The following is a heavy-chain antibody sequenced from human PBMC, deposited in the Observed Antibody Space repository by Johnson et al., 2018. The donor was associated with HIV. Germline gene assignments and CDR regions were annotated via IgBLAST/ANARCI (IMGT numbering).Heavy chain of an antibody. CDR1: GFTFDDYG. CDR3: ASIDAFDI. Sequence: VQLVESGGGVVRPGGSLRLSCAASGFTFDDYGMSWVRQAPGKGLEWVANIKQDGSKKYYADSVKGRFTISRDNSKNTLYLQMNSLGAEDTAVYYCASIDAFDIWGQGTMVTVSS. J-gene: IGHJ3*02. V-gene: IGHV3-7*01. CDR2: IKQDGSKK.